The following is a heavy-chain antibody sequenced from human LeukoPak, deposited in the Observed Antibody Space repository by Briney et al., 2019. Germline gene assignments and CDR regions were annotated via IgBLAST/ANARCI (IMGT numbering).Heavy chain of an antibody. CDR3: AHKPSGPYYFDY. D-gene: IGHD3-10*01. J-gene: IGHJ4*02. V-gene: IGHV2-5*02. Sequence: ESGPTLVKPTQTLTLTCTFSGFSLSTSGMGVGWIRQPPGKALEWLALIYWDDDKRYSPSLKSRLTFTKDTSKNQVVLTMTNMDPVDTATYYCAHKPSGPYYFDYWGQGTLVTVSS. CDR2: IYWDDDK. CDR1: GFSLSTSGMG.